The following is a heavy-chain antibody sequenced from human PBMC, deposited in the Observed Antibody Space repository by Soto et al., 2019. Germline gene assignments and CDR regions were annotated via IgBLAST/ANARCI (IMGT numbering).Heavy chain of an antibody. V-gene: IGHV4-30-2*01. J-gene: IGHJ5*02. CDR3: ARGTGWITAMVKHNWFDP. CDR2: IYHSGST. Sequence: PSDTLSLTCAVSGGSISSGGYSWSWILHPPGKGLEWIGYIYHSGSTYYNPSLKSRVTISVDRSKNQFSLKLSSVTAADTAVYYCARGTGWITAMVKHNWFDPWGQGTLVTVSS. D-gene: IGHD5-18*01. CDR1: GGSISSGGYS.